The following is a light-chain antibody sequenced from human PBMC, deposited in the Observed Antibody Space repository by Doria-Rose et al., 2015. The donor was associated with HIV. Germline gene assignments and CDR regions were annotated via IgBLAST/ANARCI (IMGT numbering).Light chain of an antibody. J-gene: IGKJ1*01. CDR2: DGS. CDR3: HQYGTSWT. V-gene: IGKV3-20*01. Sequence: EIVLTQSPGTLSLSPGERATLSCRASQSFRSTYLAWYQQKPGQAPSLLIYDGSTRATGIPDRFSVSGSGTAFTLTINRLEPEDFALYYCHQYGTSWTFGQGTKVEI. CDR1: QSFRSTY.